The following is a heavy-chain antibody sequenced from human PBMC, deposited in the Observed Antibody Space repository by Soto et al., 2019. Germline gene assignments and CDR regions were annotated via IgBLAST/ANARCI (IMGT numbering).Heavy chain of an antibody. D-gene: IGHD4-17*01. CDR2: IGTAGDT. CDR1: GFTFSSYD. CDR3: ARGAPGLTTVTTHWIDP. Sequence: GGSLRLSCAASGFTFSSYDMHWVRQATGKGLEWVSAIGTAGDTYYPGSVKGRFTISRENAKNSLYLQMNSLRAGDTAVYYCARGAPGLTTVTTHWIDPWGQGT. J-gene: IGHJ5*02. V-gene: IGHV3-13*01.